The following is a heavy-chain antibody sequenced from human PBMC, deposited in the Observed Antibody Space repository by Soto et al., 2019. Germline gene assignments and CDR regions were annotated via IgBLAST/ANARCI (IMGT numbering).Heavy chain of an antibody. V-gene: IGHV1-69*12. CDR3: ARDKDRQQLCGIYYYILDV. D-gene: IGHD3-16*01. CDR2: IMPVFATP. Sequence: QVQLMQSGAEVKKPGSSVKVSCKASGGTFSTSAISWVRQAPGEGLEWVGGIMPVFATPDYAQKFQGRVTISADESTTTAYLELTSLTTDDTAVYYCARDKDRQQLCGIYYYILDVWGQGTAITVSS. J-gene: IGHJ6*02. CDR1: GGTFSTSA.